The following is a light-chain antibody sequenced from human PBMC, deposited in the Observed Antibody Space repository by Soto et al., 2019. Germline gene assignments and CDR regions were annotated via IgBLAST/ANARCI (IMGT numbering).Light chain of an antibody. J-gene: IGLJ2*01. Sequence: QSALTQPASVSGSPGLSITISCTGTSSDVGSYNLVSWYQQNPGKAPKLMIYEGNKRPSGVSNRFSGSKSGNTASLTISGLQAEDEADYYCCSYAGSVLFGGGTKLTVL. V-gene: IGLV2-23*01. CDR2: EGN. CDR3: CSYAGSVL. CDR1: SSDVGSYNL.